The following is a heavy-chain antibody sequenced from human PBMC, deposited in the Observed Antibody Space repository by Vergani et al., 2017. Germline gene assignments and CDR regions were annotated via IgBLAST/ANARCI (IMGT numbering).Heavy chain of an antibody. D-gene: IGHD6-13*01. Sequence: QVPLQQWGAGLLKPSETLSLTCAVYGGSFSGYIWSWLRQPPGKGLEWIGEVNHSGSPIYNPSLKSRVTISVDTSKNQFSLKLSSVTAADTAVYYCARGKLVPYYYYYGMDVWGQGTTVTVSS. CDR1: GGSFSGYI. CDR2: VNHSGSP. CDR3: ARGKLVPYYYYYGMDV. J-gene: IGHJ6*02. V-gene: IGHV4-34*01.